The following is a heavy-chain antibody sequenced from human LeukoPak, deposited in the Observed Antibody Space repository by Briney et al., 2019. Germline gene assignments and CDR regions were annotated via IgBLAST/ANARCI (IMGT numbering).Heavy chain of an antibody. Sequence: SETLSLTCTVSGGSISSYYWSWIRQPPGKGLEWIGYIYYSGSTNYNPSLKSRVTISVDTSKNQFSLKLSSVTAADTAVYYCARGTQYGSGSYFWFDPWGQETLVTVSS. CDR3: ARGTQYGSGSYFWFDP. D-gene: IGHD3-10*01. V-gene: IGHV4-59*01. J-gene: IGHJ5*02. CDR1: GGSISSYY. CDR2: IYYSGST.